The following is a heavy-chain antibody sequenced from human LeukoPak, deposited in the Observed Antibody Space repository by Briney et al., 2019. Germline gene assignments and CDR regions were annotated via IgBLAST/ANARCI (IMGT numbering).Heavy chain of an antibody. CDR1: GGTFSSYA. D-gene: IGHD6-19*01. J-gene: IGHJ4*02. V-gene: IGHV1-69*13. CDR2: IIPIFGTA. Sequence: SVKVSCKASGGTFSSYAISWVRQAPGQGLEWMGGIIPIFGTANYAQKFQGRVTITADESTSTAYMELSSLRSEDTAVYYCARGARIAVAGTGFDYWGQGTLVTVSS. CDR3: ARGARIAVAGTGFDY.